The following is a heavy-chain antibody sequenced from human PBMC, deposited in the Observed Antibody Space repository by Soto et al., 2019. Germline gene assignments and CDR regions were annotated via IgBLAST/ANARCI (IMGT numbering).Heavy chain of an antibody. D-gene: IGHD2-15*01. V-gene: IGHV5-51*01. Sequence: GESLKISCKASGYDFAMQWIGWVLQLPVKGFDWMGIIWPADSDTRYNPTFEGQVTISADQSITTAYLQWSSLKASDTAIYYCASGSRDCSGGSCYSHWGQGTLVTVSS. CDR1: GYDFAMQW. J-gene: IGHJ4*02. CDR2: IWPADSDT. CDR3: ASGSRDCSGGSCYSH.